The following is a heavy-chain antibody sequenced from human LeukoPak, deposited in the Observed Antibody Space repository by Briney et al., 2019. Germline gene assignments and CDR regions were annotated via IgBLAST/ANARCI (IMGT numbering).Heavy chain of an antibody. V-gene: IGHV3-23*01. Sequence: GGSLRLSCAASGFTFSNYAMSWVRQAPGKGLEWVAGISGTGGSTHYADSVKGRFTISRDNSKNTVYPQMRNLRVEHTAVYYCAKVVAGNIDYYFDYWGQGILVAVSS. D-gene: IGHD2/OR15-2a*01. CDR3: AKVVAGNIDYYFDY. CDR2: ISGTGGST. CDR1: GFTFSNYA. J-gene: IGHJ4*02.